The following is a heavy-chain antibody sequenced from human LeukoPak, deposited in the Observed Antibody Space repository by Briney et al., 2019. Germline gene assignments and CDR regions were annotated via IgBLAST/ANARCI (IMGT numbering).Heavy chain of an antibody. V-gene: IGHV3-53*01. Sequence: PGGSLRLSCAASGFSVSSRYMSWVRQAPGKGLEWVSVIYIGGSTNNADSVKGGFSISRDNSTNTLYLQMNSLRGEDTAVYYCARDLAVAGPGAFDIWGQGTMVTVSS. J-gene: IGHJ3*02. CDR2: IYIGGST. D-gene: IGHD6-19*01. CDR3: ARDLAVAGPGAFDI. CDR1: GFSVSSRY.